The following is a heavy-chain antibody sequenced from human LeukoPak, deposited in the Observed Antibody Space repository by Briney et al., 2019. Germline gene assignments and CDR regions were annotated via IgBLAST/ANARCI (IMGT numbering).Heavy chain of an antibody. D-gene: IGHD6-19*01. J-gene: IGHJ5*02. CDR1: GYTFTGYY. CDR3: AKGRVVAGSKSLTYHWLDP. V-gene: IGHV1-2*02. CDR2: INPNSGGA. Sequence: GASVKVSCKASGYTFTGYYIHWVRQAPGQGLEWVGWINPNSGGAKYAQKFQDRVTMTRDTSISTAYMGLSRLRSDATAVYYCAKGRVVAGSKSLTYHWLDPWGQGTLVTVSS.